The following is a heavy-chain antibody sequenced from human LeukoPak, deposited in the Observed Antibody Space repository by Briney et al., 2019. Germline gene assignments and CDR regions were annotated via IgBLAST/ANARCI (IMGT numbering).Heavy chain of an antibody. CDR2: IYHDGSNI. CDR3: ARDWKTNSFDY. J-gene: IGHJ4*02. Sequence: GRSLTLSCAASEFTFTTYGMHWVRQAPGKGLEWVAFIYHDGSNIYYADYVKGRFTISRDVSKNTLYLQMDSLRAEDTAIYYCARDWKTNSFDYWGQGTLVTVSS. CDR1: EFTFTTYG. V-gene: IGHV3-33*01. D-gene: IGHD1-1*01.